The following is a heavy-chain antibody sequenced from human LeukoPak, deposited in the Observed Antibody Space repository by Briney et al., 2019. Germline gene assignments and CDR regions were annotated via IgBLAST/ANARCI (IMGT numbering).Heavy chain of an antibody. D-gene: IGHD1/OR15-1a*01. CDR1: GYSFTSYW. V-gene: IGHV5-51*01. J-gene: IGHJ4*02. CDR3: ARRGSGYNWNNGFDY. Sequence: GESLKISCKGSGYSFTSYWIGWVRQMSGKGLEWMGNIYPGDSDTRYSPSFQGQVTISADKSISTAYLQWSSLKASDTAMYYCARRGSGYNWNNGFDYWGQGTLVTVSS. CDR2: IYPGDSDT.